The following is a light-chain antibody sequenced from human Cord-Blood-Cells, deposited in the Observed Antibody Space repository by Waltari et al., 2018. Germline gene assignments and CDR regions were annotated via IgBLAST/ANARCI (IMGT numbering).Light chain of an antibody. Sequence: QSALTQPASVSGSPGQSITISCTGTSSDVGGYNYVSWYQQHPGKAPLLMIYDVSNRHSGVSNLFSGDKSGNTASLTISGLKAGDEADYYCSAYTSSSTLVCGGGTKLTVL. CDR2: DVS. CDR3: SAYTSSSTLV. CDR1: SSDVGGYNY. V-gene: IGLV2-14*01. J-gene: IGLJ2*01.